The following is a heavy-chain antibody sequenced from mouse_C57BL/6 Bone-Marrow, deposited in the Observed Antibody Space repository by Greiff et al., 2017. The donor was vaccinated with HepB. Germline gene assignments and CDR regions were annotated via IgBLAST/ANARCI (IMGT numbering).Heavy chain of an antibody. J-gene: IGHJ2*01. CDR2: VYPGDGDT. CDR3: ARGADSSGYAY. CDR1: GYAFSSSW. D-gene: IGHD3-2*02. V-gene: IGHV1-82*01. Sequence: QVQLKVSGPELVKPGASVKISCKASGYAFSSSWLNWVKQRPGMGLEWIGRVYPGDGDTNYNGKFKGQATLTADKSSSTAYMQLSSLTSEDSAVYFCARGADSSGYAYWGQGTTLTVSS.